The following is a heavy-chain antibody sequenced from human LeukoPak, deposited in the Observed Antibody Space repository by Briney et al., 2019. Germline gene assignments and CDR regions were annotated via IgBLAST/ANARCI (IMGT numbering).Heavy chain of an antibody. D-gene: IGHD3-10*01. CDR2: IYYSGST. J-gene: IGHJ3*02. V-gene: IGHV4-59*01. CDR3: ARGNRPYGEHEAFDI. CDR1: GGSISSYY. Sequence: SETLSLTCTVSGGSISSYYWSWIRQPPGKGLEWIGYIYYSGSTNYNPSLKSRVTISVDTSKNQFSLKLSSVTAADTAVYYCARGNRPYGEHEAFDIWGHGTTVTVSP.